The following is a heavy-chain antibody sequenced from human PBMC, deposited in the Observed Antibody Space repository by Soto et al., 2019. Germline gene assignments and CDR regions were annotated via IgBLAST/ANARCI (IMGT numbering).Heavy chain of an antibody. D-gene: IGHD3-22*01. CDR3: ARMPSGYYDSSGYYQVY. J-gene: IGHJ4*02. CDR1: GGTFSSYA. CDR2: IIPIFGTA. V-gene: IGHV1-69*13. Sequence: ASVKVSCKASGGTFSSYAISWVRQAPGQGLEWMGGIIPIFGTANYAQKFQGRVTITADESTSTAYMELSSLRSEDTAVYYCARMPSGYYDSSGYYQVYWGQGTLVTVS.